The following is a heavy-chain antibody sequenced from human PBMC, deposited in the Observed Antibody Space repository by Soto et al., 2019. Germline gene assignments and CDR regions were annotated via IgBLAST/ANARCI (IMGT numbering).Heavy chain of an antibody. CDR3: ARDLSYDSSGSLDY. Sequence: PGGSLRLSCAASGFTFSSYGMHWVRQAPGKGLEWVAVIWYDGSNKYYADSVKGRFTISRDNSKNTLYLQMNSLRAEDTAVYYCARDLSYDSSGSLDYWGQGTLVTVSS. V-gene: IGHV3-33*01. CDR2: IWYDGSNK. J-gene: IGHJ4*02. CDR1: GFTFSSYG. D-gene: IGHD3-22*01.